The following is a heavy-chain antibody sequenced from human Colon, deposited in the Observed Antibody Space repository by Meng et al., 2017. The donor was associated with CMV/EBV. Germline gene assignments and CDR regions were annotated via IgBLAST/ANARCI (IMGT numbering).Heavy chain of an antibody. CDR3: ARVLVPAAIPPQNYYGMDV. D-gene: IGHD2-2*01. J-gene: IGHJ6*02. CDR1: GGSFSGYY. V-gene: IGHV4-34*01. CDR2: INHSGST. Sequence: GSLRLSCAVYGGSFSGYYWSWIRQPPGKGLEWIGEINHSGSTNYNPSLKSRVTMSVDTSKNQFSLKLTSVTATDTAVYYCARVLVPAAIPPQNYYGMDVWGQGTTVTVSS.